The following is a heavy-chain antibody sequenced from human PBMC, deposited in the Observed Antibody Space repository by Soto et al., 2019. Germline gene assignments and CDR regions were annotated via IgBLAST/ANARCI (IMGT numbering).Heavy chain of an antibody. J-gene: IGHJ4*02. D-gene: IGHD3-22*01. CDR3: AGSPEWSYALSQLVITTFAFY. V-gene: IGHV1-69*01. Sequence: QVQLVQSGAEVKKPGSSVKVSCKASGGTFSSYAFSWVRQAPGQGLECMGGIIPVFGATNYAQTFQGRVTITADASTSTAYMELSSLRSEDTAVYYCAGSPEWSYALSQLVITTFAFYWGQGTLVTVSP. CDR1: GGTFSSYA. CDR2: IIPVFGAT.